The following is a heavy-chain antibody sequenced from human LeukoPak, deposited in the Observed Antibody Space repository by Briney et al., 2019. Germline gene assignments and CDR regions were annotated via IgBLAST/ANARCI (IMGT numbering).Heavy chain of an antibody. D-gene: IGHD2-21*02. J-gene: IGHJ4*02. CDR3: ARVADCRGGCSPSLDY. CDR1: GGSISSYY. CDR2: IYTSGST. V-gene: IGHV4-4*07. Sequence: KSSETLSLTCTVSGGSISSYYWSWIRQPAGKGLEWIGRIYTSGSTNYNPSLKSRVTISIDTSKNQFSLKLTSATAADTAVYYCARVADCRGGCSPSLDYWGQGTLVAVSS.